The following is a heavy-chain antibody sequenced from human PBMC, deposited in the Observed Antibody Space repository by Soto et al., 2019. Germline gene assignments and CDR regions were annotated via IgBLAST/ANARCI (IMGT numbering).Heavy chain of an antibody. CDR2: ISYDGSNK. V-gene: IGHV3-30-3*01. CDR3: ARGIEVLIYYYGMDV. CDR1: GFTFSSYA. J-gene: IGHJ6*02. Sequence: PGGSLRLSCAASGFTFSSYAMHWVRQAPGKGLEWVAVISYDGSNKYYADSVKGRFTISRDNSKNTLYLQMNSLRAEDTAVYYCARGIEVLIYYYGMDVWGQGTTVTVSS.